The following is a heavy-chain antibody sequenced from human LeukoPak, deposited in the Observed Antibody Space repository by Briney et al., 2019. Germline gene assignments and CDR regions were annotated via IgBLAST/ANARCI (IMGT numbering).Heavy chain of an antibody. D-gene: IGHD3-22*01. CDR3: ARDGYYDSSGYYGHFDY. J-gene: IGHJ4*02. CDR2: ISVYNGNT. Sequence: GASVTVSCTASGYTFSNYGISWVRQAPGQGLEWMGWISVYNGNTKYSQKLQGRVTTTTDTSTNIAYMELRSLTSDDTAVYYCARDGYYDSSGYYGHFDYWGQGTLVTVSS. CDR1: GYTFSNYG. V-gene: IGHV1-18*01.